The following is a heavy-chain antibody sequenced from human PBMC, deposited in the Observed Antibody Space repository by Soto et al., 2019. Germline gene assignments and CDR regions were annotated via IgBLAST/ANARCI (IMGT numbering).Heavy chain of an antibody. J-gene: IGHJ4*02. V-gene: IGHV1-69*06. Sequence: QVQLVQSGAEVKKPGSSVKVSCKASGGTFSSYAISWVRQAPGQGLEWMGGIIPIFGTANYAQKFQGRVTITADKSTSTAYMELSSLRSEDTALYYCAKDRYSSGWYIFDYWGQGTLVTVSS. CDR1: GGTFSSYA. D-gene: IGHD6-19*01. CDR3: AKDRYSSGWYIFDY. CDR2: IIPIFGTA.